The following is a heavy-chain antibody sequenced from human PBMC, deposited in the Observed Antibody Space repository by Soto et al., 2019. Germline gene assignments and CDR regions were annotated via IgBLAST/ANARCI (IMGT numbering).Heavy chain of an antibody. D-gene: IGHD3-22*01. J-gene: IGHJ3*02. CDR2: IYYSGST. CDR1: GGSISSYY. CDR3: AREATFDSSGSHAFDI. Sequence: PSETLSLTCTVSGGSISSYYWSWIRQSPGKGLEWIGYIYYSGSTNYNPSLKSRVTISVDTSKNQFSLKLSSVTAADTAVYYCAREATFDSSGSHAFDIWGQGTMVTVSS. V-gene: IGHV4-59*01.